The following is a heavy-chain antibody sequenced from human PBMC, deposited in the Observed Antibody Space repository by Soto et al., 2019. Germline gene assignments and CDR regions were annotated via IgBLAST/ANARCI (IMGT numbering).Heavy chain of an antibody. CDR3: AKDRSSTWYDAFDI. CDR2: ISGSGLSA. Sequence: GGSLRLSCGASGFTFSNYAMSWVRQAQGKGLEWVSSISGSGLSAYYADSVEGRFTISRDQSKNTLYLQMNSLTADETAVYYCAKDRSSTWYDAFDIWGQGTLVTVSS. CDR1: GFTFSNYA. V-gene: IGHV3-23*01. J-gene: IGHJ3*02. D-gene: IGHD6-13*01.